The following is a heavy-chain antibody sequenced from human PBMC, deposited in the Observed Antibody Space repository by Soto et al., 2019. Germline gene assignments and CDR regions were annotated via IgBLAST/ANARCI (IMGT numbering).Heavy chain of an antibody. CDR1: GFTVSNNY. Sequence: EVQLVESGGGLVQPGGSLRLSCAASGFTVSNNYMRWVRQAPGKGLEWVSLIYSGGATYYADSVTGRFTISIDNSKNTLYRQRTSLRAEDTAVYYPARNGTYNWVGGHAIRVTVSS. D-gene: IGHD1-1*01. J-gene: IGHJ4*01. CDR3: ARNGTYNWV. CDR2: IYSGGAT. V-gene: IGHV3-66*01.